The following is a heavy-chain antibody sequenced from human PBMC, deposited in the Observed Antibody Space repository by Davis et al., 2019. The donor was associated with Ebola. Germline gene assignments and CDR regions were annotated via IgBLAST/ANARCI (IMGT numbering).Heavy chain of an antibody. D-gene: IGHD3-10*01. CDR3: AKDFYGSGSYIDA. Sequence: PGGSLRLSCATSGLTFDDYAMHWFRPAPGKGLEWVSGITLNSGTTAYADSVKGRFTISRDNAKDSLYLQMNSLRTEDTAFYYCAKDFYGSGSYIDAWGQGTLVAVSS. CDR1: GLTFDDYA. J-gene: IGHJ5*02. CDR2: ITLNSGTT. V-gene: IGHV3-9*01.